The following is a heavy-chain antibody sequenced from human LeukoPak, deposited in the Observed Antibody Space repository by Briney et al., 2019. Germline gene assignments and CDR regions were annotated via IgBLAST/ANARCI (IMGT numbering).Heavy chain of an antibody. CDR2: IRYDASDK. D-gene: IGHD3-22*01. J-gene: IGHJ4*02. CDR1: GFTFSSYA. V-gene: IGHV3-30*04. Sequence: PGGSLRLSCAASGFTFSSYAMHWVRQAPGKGLEWVAFIRYDASDKYYADSVKGRFTISRDNAKNTLHLQMNSLRAEDTAVYYCVRDWGYDSSGYWQKYFDSWGQGTLVTVSS. CDR3: VRDWGYDSSGYWQKYFDS.